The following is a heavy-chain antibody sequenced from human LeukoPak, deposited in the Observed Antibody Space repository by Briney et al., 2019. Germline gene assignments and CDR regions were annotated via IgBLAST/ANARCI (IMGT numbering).Heavy chain of an antibody. D-gene: IGHD2-21*01. CDR3: AHIIVAPAAPYYSDY. V-gene: IGHV2-5*01. Sequence: SGPTLVKPTQTLTLTCTFSGFSLSTGGVDVGWIRPPPGKALEWLALIYSNDDKRYSPSLKSRLTITKDTSKNQVVLTMTNMDPVDTATYYCAHIIVAPAAPYYSDYWGQRTLVTVSS. J-gene: IGHJ4*02. CDR1: GFSLSTGGVD. CDR2: IYSNDDK.